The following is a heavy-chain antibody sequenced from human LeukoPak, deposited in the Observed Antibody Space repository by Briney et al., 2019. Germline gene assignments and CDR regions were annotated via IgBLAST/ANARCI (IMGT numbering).Heavy chain of an antibody. J-gene: IGHJ4*02. Sequence: GSLRLSCAASGFIVNSKYMSWIRQAPGKELEWVSVMYSGGTAFYADSVRGRFTISRDNSKNTLYLQMSGLKVEDTAVYYCARSIPGPHCGGGGCPPTLTPFDLWGQGTLVTVSS. V-gene: IGHV3-53*01. CDR1: GFIVNSKY. CDR2: MYSGGTA. CDR3: ARSIPGPHCGGGGCPPTLTPFDL. D-gene: IGHD2-15*01.